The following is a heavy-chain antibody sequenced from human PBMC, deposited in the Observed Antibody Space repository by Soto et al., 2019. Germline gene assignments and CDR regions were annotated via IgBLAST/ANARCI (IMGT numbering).Heavy chain of an antibody. Sequence: GASVKVSCKASGYTFTRYGISWVRQAPGQGLEWMGWISTYNGNTNYAQKLQGRVTMTTDTSTNTAYTELRSLRSDDTAVYYCARVWLDGGYQLPSDDYYYGMDVWGQGTTVTVSS. D-gene: IGHD2-2*01. J-gene: IGHJ6*02. V-gene: IGHV1-18*01. CDR3: ARVWLDGGYQLPSDDYYYGMDV. CDR2: ISTYNGNT. CDR1: GYTFTRYG.